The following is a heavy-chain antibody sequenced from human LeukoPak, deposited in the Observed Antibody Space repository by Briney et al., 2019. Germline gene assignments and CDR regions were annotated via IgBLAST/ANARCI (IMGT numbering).Heavy chain of an antibody. Sequence: GGSLRLSCAASGFSVRGSFMDWVRQAPGKGLEWVSLLSNTENSFYADSVKGRFTLSRDISNNTLYLHMHSLRGEDTAVYFCARAIGVVDCGTQTCYPYHFDKWGRGTLVTVSS. J-gene: IGHJ4*02. CDR3: ARAIGVVDCGTQTCYPYHFDK. CDR2: LSNTENS. CDR1: GFSVRGSF. D-gene: IGHD2-21*01. V-gene: IGHV3-66*01.